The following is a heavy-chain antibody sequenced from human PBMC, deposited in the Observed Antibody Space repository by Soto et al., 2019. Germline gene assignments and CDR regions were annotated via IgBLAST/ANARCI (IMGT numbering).Heavy chain of an antibody. V-gene: IGHV1-18*04. CDR3: ARDLGQLWTNTGFDY. CDR1: GYTFTSYG. J-gene: IGHJ4*02. Sequence: ASVNVSCKASGYTFTSYGISWVRQAPGQGLEWMGWISAYNGNTNYAQRLQGRVTMTTDTSTSTAYMELRSLRSDDTAVYYCARDLGQLWTNTGFDYWGQGTLVTFS. D-gene: IGHD5-18*01. CDR2: ISAYNGNT.